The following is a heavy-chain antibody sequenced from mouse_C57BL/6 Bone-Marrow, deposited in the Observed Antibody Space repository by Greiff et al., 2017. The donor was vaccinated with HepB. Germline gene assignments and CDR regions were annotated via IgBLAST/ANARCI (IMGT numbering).Heavy chain of an antibody. CDR2: ISDGGSYT. V-gene: IGHV5-4*01. D-gene: IGHD2-5*01. J-gene: IGHJ1*03. CDR1: GFTFSSYA. Sequence: EVQLQQSGGGLVKPGGSLKLSCAASGFTFSSYAMSWVRQTPEKRLEWVATISDGGSYTYYPDNVKGRFTISRDNAKNNLYLQMSHLKSEDTAMYYCARRGYYSIYWYFDVWGTGTTVTVSS. CDR3: ARRGYYSIYWYFDV.